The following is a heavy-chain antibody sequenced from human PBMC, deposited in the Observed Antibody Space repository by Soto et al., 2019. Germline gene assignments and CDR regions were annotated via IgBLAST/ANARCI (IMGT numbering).Heavy chain of an antibody. D-gene: IGHD3-16*02. CDR3: ATSLI. V-gene: IGHV3-7*01. CDR2: IKGDGSEK. J-gene: IGHJ4*02. Sequence: EVQLVESGGGLVQPGGSLRLSCAASGFTFGTYWMNWVRQAPGKGLEWVANIKGDGSEKTYVDPVKGRFTNSRDNARNSLYLQMNSLRAEDTAVYYCATSLIRGQGALVTVSS. CDR1: GFTFGTYW.